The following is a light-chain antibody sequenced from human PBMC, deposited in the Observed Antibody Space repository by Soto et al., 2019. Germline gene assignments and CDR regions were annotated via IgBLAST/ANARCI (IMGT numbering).Light chain of an antibody. Sequence: DIQLTQSPSFLSASVGDRVTITCRASQGISSYLAWYQQKPGKAPKLLIYAASTLQSGVPSRFSGSGSGTEFTLTISSLQPEDFATNYCQQLNSYPLTFGPGTKVDIK. CDR2: AAS. CDR1: QGISSY. J-gene: IGKJ3*01. V-gene: IGKV1-9*01. CDR3: QQLNSYPLT.